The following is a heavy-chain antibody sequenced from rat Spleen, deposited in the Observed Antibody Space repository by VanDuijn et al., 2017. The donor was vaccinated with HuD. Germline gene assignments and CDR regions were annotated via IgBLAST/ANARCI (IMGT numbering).Heavy chain of an antibody. Sequence: EVQLVESGGGLVQPGRSLKLSCAASGFTFSDYYMAWVRQAPTKGLEWVATISYDGSSTYYRDSVKGRFTISRDNAKSTLYLQMDSLRSEDTATYYCARGRDWFAYWGQGTLVTVSS. CDR1: GFTFSDYY. CDR3: ARGRDWFAY. V-gene: IGHV5-29*01. CDR2: ISYDGSST. D-gene: IGHD4-3*01. J-gene: IGHJ3*01.